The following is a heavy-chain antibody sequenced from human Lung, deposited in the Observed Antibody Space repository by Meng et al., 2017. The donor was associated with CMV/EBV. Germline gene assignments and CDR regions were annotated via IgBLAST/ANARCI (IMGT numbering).Heavy chain of an antibody. Sequence: GGSLRLXCAASGFTFSSYWMSWVRQAPGKGLEWVANINQDGNEEYYVDSLKGRFTISRDNAKNSLYLQMTSLRAEDTAVYYCARDGTLSPYYYYYGMDVWGKGTXVT. J-gene: IGHJ6*04. V-gene: IGHV3-7*01. CDR3: ARDGTLSPYYYYYGMDV. CDR2: INQDGNEE. CDR1: GFTFSSYW.